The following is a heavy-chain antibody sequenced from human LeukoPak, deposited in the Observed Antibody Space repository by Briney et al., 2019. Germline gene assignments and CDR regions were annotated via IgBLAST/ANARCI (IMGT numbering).Heavy chain of an antibody. V-gene: IGHV3-30*18. Sequence: QAGGSLRLSCAATGFTFSSYGMHWVRQAPGKGLEWVAVISYDGSNKYYADSVKGRFTISRDNSKNTLYLQMNSLRAEDTAVYYCAKAELSAFDIWGQGTMVTVSS. CDR3: AKAELSAFDI. D-gene: IGHD1-26*01. CDR2: ISYDGSNK. CDR1: GFTFSSYG. J-gene: IGHJ3*02.